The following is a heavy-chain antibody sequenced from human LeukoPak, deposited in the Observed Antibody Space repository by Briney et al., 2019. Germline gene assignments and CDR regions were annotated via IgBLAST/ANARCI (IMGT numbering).Heavy chain of an antibody. D-gene: IGHD3-10*01. J-gene: IGHJ4*02. CDR2: INHSGST. CDR3: ARDRYYGSGSYYNPRRGYFDY. Sequence: SETLSLTCAVYGGSFSGYYWSWIRQPPGEGLEWIGEINHSGSTNYSPSLKSRVTISVDTSKNQFSLKLSSVTAADTAVYYCARDRYYGSGSYYNPRRGYFDYWGQGTLVTVSS. CDR1: GGSFSGYY. V-gene: IGHV4-34*01.